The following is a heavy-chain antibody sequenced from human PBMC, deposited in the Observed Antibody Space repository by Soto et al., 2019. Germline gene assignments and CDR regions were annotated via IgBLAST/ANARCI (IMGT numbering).Heavy chain of an antibody. CDR3: AGRPSLTSVEIFSGGFSGYNWVDP. Sequence: PSETLSLTCTVSGGSISNPIYYWAGIRQPPGKGLEWIGSIFYNGNSYYNPSLKSRVPMSVDTSQNQFSLKLSSVAAADTAVYYCAGRPSLTSVEIFSGGFSGYNWVDPWGRGSLVTVSS. D-gene: IGHD3-3*01. CDR1: GGSISNPIYY. V-gene: IGHV4-39*01. J-gene: IGHJ5*01. CDR2: IFYNGNS.